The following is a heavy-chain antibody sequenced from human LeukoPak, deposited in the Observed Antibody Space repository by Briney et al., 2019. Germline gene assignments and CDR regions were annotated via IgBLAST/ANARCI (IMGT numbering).Heavy chain of an antibody. J-gene: IGHJ4*02. CDR3: ARAPYYYDSSGYYYAAPRVLPFDY. V-gene: IGHV4-34*01. D-gene: IGHD3-22*01. Sequence: SETLSLTCAVYGGSFSGYYWSWIRQPPGKGLEWIGEINHSGSTNYNPSLKSRVTISVDTSKNQFSLKLSSVTAADTAVYYCARAPYYYDSSGYYYAAPRVLPFDYWGQGPLVTVSS. CDR2: INHSGST. CDR1: GGSFSGYY.